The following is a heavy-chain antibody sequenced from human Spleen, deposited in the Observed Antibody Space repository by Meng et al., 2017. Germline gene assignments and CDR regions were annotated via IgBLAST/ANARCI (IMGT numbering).Heavy chain of an antibody. Sequence: ASVKVSCKVSGYTFNTYGMNWVRQAPGQGLEWMGWINPKSGDTHYAQRFQGRVTMTGDTSISTAYMELSELRSDDTAMYYCARDEDISAAGKLFGDYWGQGTLVTVSS. V-gene: IGHV1-2*02. CDR3: ARDEDISAAGKLFGDY. J-gene: IGHJ4*02. CDR1: GYTFNTYG. D-gene: IGHD6-13*01. CDR2: INPKSGDT.